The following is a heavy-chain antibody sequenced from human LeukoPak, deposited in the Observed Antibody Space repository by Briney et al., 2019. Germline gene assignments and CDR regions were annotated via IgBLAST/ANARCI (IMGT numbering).Heavy chain of an antibody. J-gene: IGHJ5*02. D-gene: IGHD3-10*01. CDR2: ITSSGTYI. V-gene: IGHV3-21*01. CDR3: ARGGYLLLWFGELLHNWFDP. Sequence: PGGSLRLSCAASGFTFNNYKMNWVRQAPGKALEWVSSITSSGTYIFYADSVKGRFTISRDNAKNPLYLQMNSLRAEDTAVYYCARGGYLLLWFGELLHNWFDPWGQGTLVTVSS. CDR1: GFTFNNYK.